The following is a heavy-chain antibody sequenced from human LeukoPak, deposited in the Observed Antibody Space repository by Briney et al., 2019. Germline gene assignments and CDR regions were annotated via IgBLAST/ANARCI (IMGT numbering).Heavy chain of an antibody. CDR3: ARGRVKATRGVIYY. Sequence: GASVKVSCKASGYSFTGYYIHWVRQAPGQGLEWMGWINPNSGGTNYAQKFQGRVTMTRNTSISTAYMELSSLRSEDTAVYYCARGRVKATRGVIYYWGQGTLVTVSS. J-gene: IGHJ4*02. D-gene: IGHD3-10*01. CDR2: INPNSGGT. V-gene: IGHV1-2*02. CDR1: GYSFTGYY.